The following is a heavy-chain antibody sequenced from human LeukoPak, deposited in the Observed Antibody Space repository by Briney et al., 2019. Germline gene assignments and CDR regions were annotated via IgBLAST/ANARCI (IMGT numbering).Heavy chain of an antibody. CDR2: ISGSGGST. J-gene: IGHJ3*02. CDR3: AKLRSNYINYDAFDI. Sequence: EGSLRLSCAASGFTFSSYAMSWVRQAPGKGLEWVSAISGSGGSTYYADSVKGRFTISRDNSKNTPYVQMKSLRAEDTAVYYCAKLRSNYINYDAFDIWGQGTMVTVSS. CDR1: GFTFSSYA. V-gene: IGHV3-23*01. D-gene: IGHD4-11*01.